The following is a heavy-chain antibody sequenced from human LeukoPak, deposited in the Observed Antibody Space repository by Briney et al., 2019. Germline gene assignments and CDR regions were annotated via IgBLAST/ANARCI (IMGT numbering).Heavy chain of an antibody. CDR2: IKSKTDGGTT. Sequence: NAGGSLRLSCAASGLTFRNAWMRWVRQAPGKGLEWVGLIKSKTDGGTTDYAAPVKGRFTISRDDSKNTLYLQMNSLKTEDTAVFYCTTVTIKVYWGQGTLVTVSS. J-gene: IGHJ4*02. D-gene: IGHD1-1*01. CDR3: TTVTIKVY. CDR1: GLTFRNAW. V-gene: IGHV3-15*01.